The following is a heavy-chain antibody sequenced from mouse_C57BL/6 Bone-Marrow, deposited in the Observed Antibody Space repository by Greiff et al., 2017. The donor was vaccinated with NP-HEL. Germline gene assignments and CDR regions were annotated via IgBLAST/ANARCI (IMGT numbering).Heavy chain of an antibody. CDR3: TSDYYGSSPAWFAY. CDR2: IDPENGDT. CDR1: GFNIKDDY. Sequence: VQLQQSGAELVRPGASVKLSCTASGFNIKDDYMHWVKQRPEQGLAWIGWIDPENGDTEYVSKFQGKATITADTSSNTAYLQLSSLTSEDTAVYYCTSDYYGSSPAWFAYWGQGTLVTVSA. J-gene: IGHJ3*01. D-gene: IGHD1-1*01. V-gene: IGHV14-4*01.